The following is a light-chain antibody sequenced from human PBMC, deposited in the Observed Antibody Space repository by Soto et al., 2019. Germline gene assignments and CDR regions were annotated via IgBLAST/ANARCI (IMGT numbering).Light chain of an antibody. CDR2: SIS. J-gene: IGKJ2*01. CDR3: QQLYTYPHT. CDR1: QGVLNS. V-gene: IGKV1-9*01. Sequence: IHVTQSPSILSASVGDSVTITCRTSQGVLNSFAWYQQKSGKAPRLLIYSISSLKSGVPSRFSGSGSGAEFTLTLTNRQPEDFATYFCQQLYTYPHTFGLGTQLQI.